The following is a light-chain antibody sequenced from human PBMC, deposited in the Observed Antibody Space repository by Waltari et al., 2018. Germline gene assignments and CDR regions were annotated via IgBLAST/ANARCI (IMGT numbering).Light chain of an antibody. CDR1: SSDVGGYNY. J-gene: IGLJ1*01. V-gene: IGLV2-14*03. CDR2: DVS. CDR3: SSYASSSTYNYV. Sequence: QSALTQPASMSGSPGQSITFSCTGTSSDVGGYNYVSWYQHHPGKAPKLMIYDVSKRPSGVSNRFSGSKSGSTASLTISGLQAEDEADYYCSSYASSSTYNYVFGTGTKVTVL.